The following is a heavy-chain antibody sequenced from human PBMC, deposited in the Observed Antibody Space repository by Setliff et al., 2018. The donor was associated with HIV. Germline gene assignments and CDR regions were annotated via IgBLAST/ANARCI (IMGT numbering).Heavy chain of an antibody. CDR1: GYTFTSYY. Sequence: ASVKVSCKASGYTFTSYYMQWVRQAPGQGLEWMGIINPGDRSTSYAQNFRGRVTVTRDTSTNTVYMELKRLTSEDTAVYYCARVHDYGDYGSRWFDPWGQGTLVTVSS. CDR3: ARVHDYGDYGSRWFDP. CDR2: INPGDRST. V-gene: IGHV1-46*01. J-gene: IGHJ5*02. D-gene: IGHD4-17*01.